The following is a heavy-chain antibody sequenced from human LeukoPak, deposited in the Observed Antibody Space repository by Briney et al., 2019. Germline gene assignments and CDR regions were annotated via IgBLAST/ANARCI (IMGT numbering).Heavy chain of an antibody. J-gene: IGHJ4*02. CDR1: GDTFSSYA. CDR3: ARRRDYGDYLYY. D-gene: IGHD4-17*01. V-gene: IGHV1-69*13. Sequence: SVTVSCKASGDTFSSYAISWVRQAPGQGLEWMGGIIPIFGTANYAQKFQGRVTITADESTSTAYMEPSSLRSEDTAVYYCARRRDYGDYLYYWGQGTLVTVSS. CDR2: IIPIFGTA.